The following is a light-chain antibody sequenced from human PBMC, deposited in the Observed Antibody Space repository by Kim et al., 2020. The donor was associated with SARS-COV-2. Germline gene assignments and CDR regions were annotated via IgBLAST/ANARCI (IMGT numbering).Light chain of an antibody. CDR3: GSWDDMNGAV. V-gene: IGLV1-51*01. J-gene: IGLJ7*01. Sequence: QSVLTQPPSVSAAPGQKVTIPCSGSSSNIGKFPVSWYQQVPGAAPKLLIYSNEKRPSGVPDRFSASRSGTSTTLVITGLQTGDEADYYCGSWDDMNGAVFGGGTQLTVL. CDR1: SSNIGKFP. CDR2: SNE.